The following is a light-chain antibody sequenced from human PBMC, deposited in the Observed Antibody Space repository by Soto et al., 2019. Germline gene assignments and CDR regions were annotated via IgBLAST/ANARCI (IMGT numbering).Light chain of an antibody. CDR2: DAS. Sequence: EIVLTQSPGTLSLSPGERATLSCRASQSVGSNYLAWYQQKPGQAPRLLIYDASNRTTGIPARFSGSGSGTDFTLSISSLEPEDFAVYYCQQRSSWPRLSFGGGTKVDIK. CDR3: QQRSSWPRLS. CDR1: QSVGSNY. J-gene: IGKJ4*01. V-gene: IGKV3-11*01.